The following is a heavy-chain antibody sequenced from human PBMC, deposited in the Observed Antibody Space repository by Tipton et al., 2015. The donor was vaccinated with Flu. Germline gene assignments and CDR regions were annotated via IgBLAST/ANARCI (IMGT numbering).Heavy chain of an antibody. J-gene: IGHJ5*02. D-gene: IGHD4-23*01. CDR3: ARATEITGWFDP. V-gene: IGHV3-66*02. CDR1: GSSISSDYY. CDR2: IYSDGST. Sequence: LSLTCTVSGSSISSDYYWGWVRQPPGKGLEWLSDIYSDGSTYYAESVKGRFTISRDNSKNTVSLQMNSLTTEDTAVYYCARATEITGWFDPWGQGALVTVSS.